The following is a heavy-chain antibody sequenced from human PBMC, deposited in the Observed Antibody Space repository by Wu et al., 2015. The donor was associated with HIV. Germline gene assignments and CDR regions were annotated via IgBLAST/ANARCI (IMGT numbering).Heavy chain of an antibody. CDR2: VSAWDGRT. D-gene: IGHD2-8*01. V-gene: IGHV1-18*01. CDR1: GYLFTHYG. J-gene: IGHJ4*02. Sequence: QVQLVQSGSEVKKPGASVKVSCKASGYLFTHYGVSWVRQAPRQGLEWVGWVSAWDGRTDYAQRLQGRVTMTTDTSTTTAYMELRSLTSDDTGVYYCARGGHCTNGFCYHFEFWGQGTPLTVSS. CDR3: ARGGHCTNGFCYHFEF.